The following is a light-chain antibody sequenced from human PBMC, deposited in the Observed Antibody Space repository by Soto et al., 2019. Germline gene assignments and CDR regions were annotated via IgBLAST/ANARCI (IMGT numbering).Light chain of an antibody. J-gene: IGKJ1*01. V-gene: IGKV1-5*03. CDR1: QSISTW. CDR3: QQYNTYSRT. Sequence: DIQMTQSPSTLSASVGDRVTITCRASQSISTWLAWYQQKPGKAPKLLIYKASSLESGVPSRFSGSGSGTEFTLTISSLQPDEFATYSCQQYNTYSRTFGQGTKVEI. CDR2: KAS.